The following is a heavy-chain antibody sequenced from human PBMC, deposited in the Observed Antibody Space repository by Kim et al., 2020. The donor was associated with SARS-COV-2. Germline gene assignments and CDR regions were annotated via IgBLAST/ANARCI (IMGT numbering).Heavy chain of an antibody. Sequence: ASVKVSCKASGYRFTDYYIHWIRQAPGQGLEWIGRINPNTGAPIYSQKFQGMVAMTRDTSITTAYMELGSLRFDETAVYFCARRIRDYLADYFDYWGQGTLVTVSS. CDR1: GYRFTDYY. V-gene: IGHV1-2*06. D-gene: IGHD4-17*01. J-gene: IGHJ4*02. CDR2: INPNTGAP. CDR3: ARRIRDYLADYFDY.